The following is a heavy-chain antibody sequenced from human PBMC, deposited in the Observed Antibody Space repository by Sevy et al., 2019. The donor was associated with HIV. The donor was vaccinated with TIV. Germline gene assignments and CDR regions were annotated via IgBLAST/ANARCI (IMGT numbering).Heavy chain of an antibody. D-gene: IGHD3-22*01. CDR1: GYTFTSYG. V-gene: IGHV1-18*01. CDR3: ARDRSPYYYDSSGYGHDAFDI. Sequence: ASVKVSCKASGYTFTSYGISWVRQAPGQGLEWMGWISAYNGNTNYAQKLQGRVTMTTDTSTSTAYMELRSLRSDDTAVDYCARDRSPYYYDSSGYGHDAFDIWGQGTMVTVSS. J-gene: IGHJ3*02. CDR2: ISAYNGNT.